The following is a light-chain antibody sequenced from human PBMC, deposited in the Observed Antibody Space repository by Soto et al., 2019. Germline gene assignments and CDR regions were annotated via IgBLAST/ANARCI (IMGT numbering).Light chain of an antibody. CDR1: QGISNY. V-gene: IGKV1-27*01. Sequence: DIQMTQSPSSLSASVGDRVTITCRASQGISNYLAWYQQKPGKVPKLLIYAASTLQSGVPSRFSGSGSGTDFTLTITILQPEDVATYYCQKYNSAPWTFGQGSKVEIK. J-gene: IGKJ1*01. CDR3: QKYNSAPWT. CDR2: AAS.